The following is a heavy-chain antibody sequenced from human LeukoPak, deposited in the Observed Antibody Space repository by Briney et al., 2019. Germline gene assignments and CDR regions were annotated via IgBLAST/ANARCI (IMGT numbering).Heavy chain of an antibody. CDR2: ISGSGGST. Sequence: GGTLRLSCAASGFTFSSYGMSWVRQAPGKGLEWVSAISGSGGSTYYADSAKGRFTISRDNSKNTLYLQMNSLRAEDTAVYYCAKSGREYCSGGSCYSFDYWGQGTLVTVSS. D-gene: IGHD2-15*01. CDR1: GFTFSSYG. CDR3: AKSGREYCSGGSCYSFDY. V-gene: IGHV3-23*01. J-gene: IGHJ4*02.